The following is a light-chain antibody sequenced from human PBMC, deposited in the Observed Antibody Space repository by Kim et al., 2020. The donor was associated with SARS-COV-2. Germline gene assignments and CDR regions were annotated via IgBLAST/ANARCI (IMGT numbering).Light chain of an antibody. CDR3: QQYKSSPST. CDR1: QSISNW. V-gene: IGKV1-5*01. Sequence: SASVGDRATITCRASQSISNWLAWYQQKPGKAPNLLICDASSLEAGVPSRFSGSGSGTEFTLTISRLQPDDFATYYCQQYKSSPSTFGQGTKLEI. J-gene: IGKJ2*01. CDR2: DAS.